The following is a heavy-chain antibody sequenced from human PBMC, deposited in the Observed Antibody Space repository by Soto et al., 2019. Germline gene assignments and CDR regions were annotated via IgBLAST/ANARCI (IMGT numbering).Heavy chain of an antibody. CDR2: ISAYNGNT. Sequence: GASVKVSCKASGYTFTSYGISWVRQAPGQGLEWMGWISAYNGNTNYAQKPQGRVTMTTDTSTSTAYMELRSLRSDDTAVYYCARDRDIVVVVAAQPPTDDAFDIWGQGTMVTVSS. J-gene: IGHJ3*02. V-gene: IGHV1-18*01. D-gene: IGHD2-15*01. CDR3: ARDRDIVVVVAAQPPTDDAFDI. CDR1: GYTFTSYG.